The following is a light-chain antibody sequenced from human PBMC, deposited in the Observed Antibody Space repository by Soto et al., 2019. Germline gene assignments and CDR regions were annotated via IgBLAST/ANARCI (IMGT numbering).Light chain of an antibody. CDR2: GAS. J-gene: IGKJ5*01. CDR1: QSVSSN. V-gene: IGKV3-15*01. CDR3: QQYNNWPPIT. Sequence: EIVMRQSPATLSVSPGERATLSCRASQSVSSNLAWYQQKPGQAPRLLIYGASTRATGIPARFSGSGSGTKFTLTISSLQSEDFAVDYCQQYNNWPPITFGQGTRLEIK.